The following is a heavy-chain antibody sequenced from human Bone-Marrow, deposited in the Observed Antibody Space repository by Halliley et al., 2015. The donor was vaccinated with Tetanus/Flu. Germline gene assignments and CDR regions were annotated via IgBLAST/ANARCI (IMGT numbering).Heavy chain of an antibody. V-gene: IGHV3-11*01. CDR1: GFTFSDYD. J-gene: IGHJ4*02. CDR2: ISSSESTM. D-gene: IGHD6-6*01. Sequence: SLRLSCEASGFTFSDYDMSWIRQAPGKGLEWVSYISSSESTMYYADSVKGRFTISRDNAKKSLYLQMNSLRAKDTAVYYCARTNSSSSLDYWGQGTLVTVSP. CDR3: ARTNSSSSLDY.